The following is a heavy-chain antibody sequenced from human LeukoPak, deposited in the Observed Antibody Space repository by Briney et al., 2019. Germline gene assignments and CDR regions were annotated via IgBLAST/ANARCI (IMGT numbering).Heavy chain of an antibody. CDR1: GFTFSSYG. J-gene: IGHJ6*02. Sequence: PGGSLRLSCAASGFTFSSYGMHWVRQAPGKGLEWVAFISNGGSNKYYADSVKGRFTISRDNSKNTLYVQMNSLRAEDTAVYYCAKSRSMVRGVIIEVEDGMDVCGQRTTVTASS. V-gene: IGHV3-30*18. D-gene: IGHD3-10*01. CDR2: ISNGGSNK. CDR3: AKSRSMVRGVIIEVEDGMDV.